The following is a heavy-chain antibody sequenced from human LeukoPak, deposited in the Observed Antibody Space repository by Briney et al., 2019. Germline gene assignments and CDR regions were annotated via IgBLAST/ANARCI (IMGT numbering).Heavy chain of an antibody. J-gene: IGHJ5*02. D-gene: IGHD3-22*01. CDR2: ISSSSSYI. Sequence: GGSLRLSCAASGFTFSSYAMSWVRQAPGKGLEWVSSISSSSSYIYYADSVKGRFTISRDNAKNSLYLQMNSLRAEDTAVYYCARETYYYDSSGKRGMFDPWGQGTLVTVSS. CDR1: GFTFSSYA. CDR3: ARETYYYDSSGKRGMFDP. V-gene: IGHV3-21*01.